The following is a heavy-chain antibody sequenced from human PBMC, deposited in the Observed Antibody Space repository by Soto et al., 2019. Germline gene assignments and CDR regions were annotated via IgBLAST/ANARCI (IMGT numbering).Heavy chain of an antibody. J-gene: IGHJ4*02. D-gene: IGHD3-9*01. Sequence: QLQLQESGPGLVKPSETLSLTCTVSGGSISSSSYYWGWIRQPPGKGLGWIGSIYYSGSTYYNPSLKSRVTISVDTSKNQFSLKLSSVTAADTAVYYCARQDDILTGYYRIDYWGQGTLVTVSS. CDR1: GGSISSSSYY. V-gene: IGHV4-39*01. CDR2: IYYSGST. CDR3: ARQDDILTGYYRIDY.